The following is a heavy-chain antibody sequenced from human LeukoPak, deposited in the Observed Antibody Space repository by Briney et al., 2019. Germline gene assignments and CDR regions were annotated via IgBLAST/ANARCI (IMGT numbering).Heavy chain of an antibody. CDR3: AKGGRATGLDDAFDI. CDR1: GFTFNDYA. Sequence: GGSLRLSCAAYGFTFNDYAMHWVRRAPGKGLEWVSGVTWNSATIAYADSVKGRFTISRDNAKNSLYLQMNSLRIEDMAFYYCAKGGRATGLDDAFDIWGQATMDAVSS. J-gene: IGHJ3*02. D-gene: IGHD6-13*01. V-gene: IGHV3-9*03. CDR2: VTWNSATI.